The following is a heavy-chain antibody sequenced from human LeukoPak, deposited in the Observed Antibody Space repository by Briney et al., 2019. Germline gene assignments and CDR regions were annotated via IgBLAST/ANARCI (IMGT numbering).Heavy chain of an antibody. CDR2: IYGDGIYGDGST. V-gene: IGHV3-53*01. D-gene: IGHD2-21*02. Sequence: GGSLRLSCAASGFTVNSNYMSWVRQAPGKGLEWVSVIYGDGIYGDGSTHYADSVKGRFTISRDNAKNSLYLQMNSLRAEDTAVYYCARVYCGGDCTGAFDIWGQGTMVTVSS. CDR3: ARVYCGGDCTGAFDI. CDR1: GFTVNSNY. J-gene: IGHJ3*02.